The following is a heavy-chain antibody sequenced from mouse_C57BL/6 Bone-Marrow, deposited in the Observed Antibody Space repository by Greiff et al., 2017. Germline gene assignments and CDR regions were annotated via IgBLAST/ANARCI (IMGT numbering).Heavy chain of an antibody. D-gene: IGHD2-3*01. CDR1: GYTFTDYY. V-gene: IGHV1-19*01. J-gene: IGHJ4*01. Sequence: EVQLQQSGPVLVKPGASVKMSCKASGYTFTDYYMNWVKQSHGKSLEWIGVINPYNGGTSYNQKFKGKATLTVDKSSSTAYMELNSLTSEDSAVYYCARWDLDDGYHYAMDYWGQGTSVTVSS. CDR3: ARWDLDDGYHYAMDY. CDR2: INPYNGGT.